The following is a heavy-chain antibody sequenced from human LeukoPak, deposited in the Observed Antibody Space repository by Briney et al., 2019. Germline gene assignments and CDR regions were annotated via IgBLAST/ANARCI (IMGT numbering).Heavy chain of an antibody. CDR2: ISAYNGNT. CDR3: ARVTYYYGSGKNWFDP. V-gene: IGHV1-18*01. Sequence: GASVKVSCKASGYTFTSYGISWVRQAPGQGLEWMGWISAYNGNTNYAQKLQGRVTMTTDTSTSTAYMELRSLRSDDTAVYYCARVTYYYGSGKNWFDPWGQGTLVTVSS. J-gene: IGHJ5*02. CDR1: GYTFTSYG. D-gene: IGHD3-10*01.